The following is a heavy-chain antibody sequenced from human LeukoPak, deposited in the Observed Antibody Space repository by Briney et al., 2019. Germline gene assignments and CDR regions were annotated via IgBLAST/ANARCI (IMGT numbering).Heavy chain of an antibody. J-gene: IGHJ4*02. CDR1: GGTFSSYA. CDR3: ATSRDGYNLFDY. CDR2: IIPIFGTA. D-gene: IGHD5-24*01. Sequence: ASVKVSCKASGGTFSSYAISWVRQAPGQGLEWMGGIIPIFGTANYAQKFQGRVTITTDESTSTAYMELSSLRSEDKAVYYCATSRDGYNLFDYWGQGTLVTVSS. V-gene: IGHV1-69*05.